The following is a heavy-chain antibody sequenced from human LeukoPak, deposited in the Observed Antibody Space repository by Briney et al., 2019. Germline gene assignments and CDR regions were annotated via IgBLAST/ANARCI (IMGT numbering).Heavy chain of an antibody. V-gene: IGHV3-30*02. J-gene: IGHJ4*02. CDR2: KQNDGSTT. D-gene: IGHD5-24*01. CDR3: ARITGGYNLVDY. CDR1: GFTFSHYG. Sequence: GGSLKLSCAASGFTFSHYGMHWVRQAPGKGLEWVAFKQNDGSTTFYADSVKGRFTISRDNAKNTLYLQMNSLRVEDTAVYYCARITGGYNLVDYWGQGTLVTVSS.